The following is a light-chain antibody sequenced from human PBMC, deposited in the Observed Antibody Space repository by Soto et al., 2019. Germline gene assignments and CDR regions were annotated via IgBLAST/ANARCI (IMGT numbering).Light chain of an antibody. CDR1: QSVSSSY. Sequence: IVCTQSPGTLSLSPGERATLSCRASQSVSSSYLAWYQQKPGQAPRLLIYAASNRATGIPDRFSGSGSGTDFTLTISRLEPEDFAVYYCQQSGSSPPTFGQGTKVDIK. J-gene: IGKJ1*01. CDR2: AAS. CDR3: QQSGSSPPT. V-gene: IGKV3-20*01.